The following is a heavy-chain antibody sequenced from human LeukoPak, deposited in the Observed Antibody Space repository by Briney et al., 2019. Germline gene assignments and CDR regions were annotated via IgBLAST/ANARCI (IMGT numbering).Heavy chain of an antibody. V-gene: IGHV1-46*01. CDR1: GYTFTKYY. D-gene: IGHD3-22*01. CDR3: AIESLGSYKTVVIVARGHDAFDM. CDR2: INPSAGRT. J-gene: IGHJ3*02. Sequence: GASVKVSCKASGYTFTKYYIHWVRQAPGQGLEWMGIINPSAGRTNYAQKCQGRVILTRDTSTSTVYMNVSNLRSEDMAVYYCAIESLGSYKTVVIVARGHDAFDMWGQGTMVTVSS.